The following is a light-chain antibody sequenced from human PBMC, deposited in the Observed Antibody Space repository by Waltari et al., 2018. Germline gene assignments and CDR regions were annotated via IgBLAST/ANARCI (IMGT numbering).Light chain of an antibody. V-gene: IGLV7-46*01. CDR1: PEAVTTGHW. CDR2: DTD. Sequence: QPVVTQEPSLTVSPGVTVTLTSPSRPEAVTTGHWPYWSQQKPGRAPRTLIYDTDNKHAWTPARFSGSLLGGKAALTLSGAQPEDEADYYCLVSYPDVRVFGGGTKLTVL. CDR3: LVSYPDVRV. J-gene: IGLJ3*02.